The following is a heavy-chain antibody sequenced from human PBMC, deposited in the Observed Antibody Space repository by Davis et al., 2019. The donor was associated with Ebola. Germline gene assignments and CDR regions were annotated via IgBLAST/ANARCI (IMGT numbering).Heavy chain of an antibody. Sequence: GSLKLSCAVYGGSFSGYYWSWIRQPPGKGLEWIGEINHSGSTNYNPSLKSRVTISVDTSKNQFSLKLSSVTAADTAVYYCARGPRGYCSSTSCSIPYYYYGMDVWGQGTTVTVSS. CDR2: INHSGST. CDR1: GGSFSGYY. V-gene: IGHV4-34*01. CDR3: ARGPRGYCSSTSCSIPYYYYGMDV. D-gene: IGHD2-2*01. J-gene: IGHJ6*02.